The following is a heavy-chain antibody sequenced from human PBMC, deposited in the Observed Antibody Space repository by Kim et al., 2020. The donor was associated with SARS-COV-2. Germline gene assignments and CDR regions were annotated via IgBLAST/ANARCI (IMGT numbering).Heavy chain of an antibody. V-gene: IGHV3-30*03. Sequence: RFTISRDNSKNTLYLQMNSLRAEDTAVYYCATEDIVVVPAAIGQASEFDYWGQGTLVTVSS. J-gene: IGHJ4*02. CDR3: ATEDIVVVPAAIGQASEFDY. D-gene: IGHD2-2*02.